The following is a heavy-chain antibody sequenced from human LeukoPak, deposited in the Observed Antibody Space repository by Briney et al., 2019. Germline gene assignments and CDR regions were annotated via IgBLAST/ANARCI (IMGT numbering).Heavy chain of an antibody. CDR1: GFTFSSYT. V-gene: IGHV3-21*04. J-gene: IGHJ4*02. D-gene: IGHD3-3*01. CDR2: ISSSSSYI. Sequence: GGSLRLSCAASGFTFSSYTMNWVRQAPGKGLEWVSSISSSSSYIYYADSVKGRFTISRDNAKNSLYLQMNSLRAEDTALYYCAKGGRAVTSGYYTYYFDYWGQGTLVTVSS. CDR3: AKGGRAVTSGYYTYYFDY.